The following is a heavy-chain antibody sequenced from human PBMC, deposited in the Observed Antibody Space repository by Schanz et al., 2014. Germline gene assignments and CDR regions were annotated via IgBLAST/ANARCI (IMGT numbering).Heavy chain of an antibody. Sequence: EVQLVESGGGLVQPRGSLRLSCAASEFSFSSFGMNWVRQAPGKGLEWVSYISSSSSTIYYADSVKGRFTISRDNAKNSLYLQMNSLRAEDTSVYYCARGRGVVAKIVDVWGQGTMVTVSS. CDR3: ARGRGVVAKIVDV. CDR1: EFSFSSFG. D-gene: IGHD3-22*01. CDR2: ISSSSSTI. V-gene: IGHV3-48*01. J-gene: IGHJ3*01.